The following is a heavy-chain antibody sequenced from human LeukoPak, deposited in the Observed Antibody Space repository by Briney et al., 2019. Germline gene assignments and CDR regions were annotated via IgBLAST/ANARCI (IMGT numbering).Heavy chain of an antibody. Sequence: GGSLRLSCAASEFIVSINYMTWVRQAPGKGLEWVSLIYSRGDTKYADSVKGRFTISRDNSKNTLYLQMNSLRAEDTAVYYCAKDHSVYYYDSSGYFDYWGQGTLVTVSS. D-gene: IGHD3-22*01. V-gene: IGHV3-66*03. CDR1: EFIVSINY. CDR3: AKDHSVYYYDSSGYFDY. CDR2: IYSRGDT. J-gene: IGHJ4*02.